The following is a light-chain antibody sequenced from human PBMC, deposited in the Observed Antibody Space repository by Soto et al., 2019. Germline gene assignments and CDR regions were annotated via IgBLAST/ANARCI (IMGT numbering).Light chain of an antibody. CDR2: DTS. V-gene: IGKV3-15*01. J-gene: IGKJ4*01. Sequence: EVVVRQSPATLSGCPGEGATLSCRASQGIGDTLAWYQHKPGQTPRLLIYDTSTRATGVPTRFSGSRSGAEFTLNIHSLQSEDFALYYFQPYNDLPITFRGGTTV. CDR1: QGIGDT. CDR3: QPYNDLPIT.